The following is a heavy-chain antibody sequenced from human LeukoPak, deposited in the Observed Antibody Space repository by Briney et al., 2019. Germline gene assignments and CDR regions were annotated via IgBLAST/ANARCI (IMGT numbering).Heavy chain of an antibody. Sequence: GASVKVSCKTSGYTFTNYGISWVRQAPGQGLEWIGWISAYNGNTKYAQKFQSRVTMTTDTSTNTVNMELRSLRSDDTAVFYCARSGSHNYYYYGMDVWGQGTTVTVSS. CDR3: ARSGSHNYYYYGMDV. CDR1: GYTFTNYG. J-gene: IGHJ6*02. D-gene: IGHD1-26*01. V-gene: IGHV1-18*01. CDR2: ISAYNGNT.